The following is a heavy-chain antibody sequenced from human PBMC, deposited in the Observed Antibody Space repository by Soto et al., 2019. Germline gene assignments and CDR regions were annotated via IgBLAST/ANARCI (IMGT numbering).Heavy chain of an antibody. CDR2: IESGGTA. V-gene: IGHV3-53*01. Sequence: LRLSCNASGLTVSSSYMSCVLQAPVMWLEWVAVIESGGTAHYADSVKGRFTISRDNPNNIIYLQLHTLRAEDTAVYYCAKDLGPLKLLNYVFYGLDVWGQGTTVTVSS. CDR3: AKDLGPLKLLNYVFYGLDV. D-gene: IGHD2-21*02. J-gene: IGHJ6*02. CDR1: GLTVSSSY.